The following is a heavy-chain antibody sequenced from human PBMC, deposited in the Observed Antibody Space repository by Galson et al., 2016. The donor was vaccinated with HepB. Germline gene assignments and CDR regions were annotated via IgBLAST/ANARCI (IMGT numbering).Heavy chain of an antibody. CDR1: GLTFSGFA. CDR3: AKAGFCKGVSCPLEY. V-gene: IGHV3-23*01. J-gene: IGHJ4*02. CDR2: ISDSGERT. Sequence: SLRLSCAASGLTFSGFAMTWVRQAPGKGLEWVSVISDSGERTHYADSVKGRFTISRDNSKRTLYLQLNSLRVEDTAIYYCAKAGFCKGVSCPLEYWGQGTLVTVSS. D-gene: IGHD2-8*01.